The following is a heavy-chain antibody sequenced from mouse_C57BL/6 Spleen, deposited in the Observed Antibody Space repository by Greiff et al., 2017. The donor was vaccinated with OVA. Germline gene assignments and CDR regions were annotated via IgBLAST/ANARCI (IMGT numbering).Heavy chain of an antibody. CDR2: FLTGSGSN. CDR1: GYTFTGYW. D-gene: IGHD3-2*02. J-gene: IGHJ4*01. CDR3: ARSGDSSGLAMGD. Sequence: QVQLKESGAELMKPAPSVTLSCTATGYTFTGYWIEWVNQTPGPGLEWIGEFLTGSGSNNYNEKLKSQATITADTSSNTSYMQFSRLTTEDSAIYYCARSGDSSGLAMGDWGQGASVTVAS. V-gene: IGHV1-9*01.